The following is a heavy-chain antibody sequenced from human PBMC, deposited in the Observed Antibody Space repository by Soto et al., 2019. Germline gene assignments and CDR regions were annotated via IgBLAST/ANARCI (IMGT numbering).Heavy chain of an antibody. CDR1: GVSISSGGYS. J-gene: IGHJ5*02. Sequence: PSETLSLTCAVSGVSISSGGYSWSWIRQPPGKGLEWIGYIYHSGSTYYNPSLKSRVTISVDRSKNQFSLKLSSVTAADTAVYYCAREIAVAGTYWFDPWGQGTLVTVSS. CDR3: AREIAVAGTYWFDP. D-gene: IGHD6-19*01. V-gene: IGHV4-30-2*01. CDR2: IYHSGST.